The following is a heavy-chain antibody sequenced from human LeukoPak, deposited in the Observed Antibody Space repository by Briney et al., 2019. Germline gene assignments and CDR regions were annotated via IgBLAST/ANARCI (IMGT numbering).Heavy chain of an antibody. V-gene: IGHV3-7*01. CDR2: INQDGSEI. CDR1: GFTFSSYW. J-gene: IGHJ4*02. Sequence: GGSLRLSCAASGFTFSSYWMSWVRQAPGKGLEWVAHINQDGSEIYYVDSLKGRFTISREDAKNSLYLQMNSLRAEDTAVYYCARDKIVGATHLDYWGQGTPVTVSS. D-gene: IGHD1-26*01. CDR3: ARDKIVGATHLDY.